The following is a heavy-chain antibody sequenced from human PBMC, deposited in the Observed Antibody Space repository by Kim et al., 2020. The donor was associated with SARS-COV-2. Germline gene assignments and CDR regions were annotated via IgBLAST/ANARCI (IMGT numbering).Heavy chain of an antibody. CDR3: ARDGGNWFDP. D-gene: IGHD3-16*01. CDR2: SNK. V-gene: IGHV3-30*03. Sequence: SNKYSAQYRKGRLTTSRNNSQNTRYLQMNRLRAEDTAVYYCARDGGNWFDPWGQGTLVTVSS. J-gene: IGHJ5*02.